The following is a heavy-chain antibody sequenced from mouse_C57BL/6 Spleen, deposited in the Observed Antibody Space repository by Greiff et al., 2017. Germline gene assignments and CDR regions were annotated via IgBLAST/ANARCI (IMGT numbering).Heavy chain of an antibody. V-gene: IGHV1-52*01. CDR3: ARGITTVEEWD. D-gene: IGHD1-1*01. Sequence: QVQLQQSGAELVRPGSSVKLSCKASGYTFTSYWMHWVKQRPIQGLEWIGNIYPSDSETHYNQKFKDKATLTVDKSSSTAYMQLSRLTSEDSAVYCCARGITTVEEWDWGQGATLTVSS. J-gene: IGHJ2*01. CDR2: IYPSDSET. CDR1: GYTFTSYW.